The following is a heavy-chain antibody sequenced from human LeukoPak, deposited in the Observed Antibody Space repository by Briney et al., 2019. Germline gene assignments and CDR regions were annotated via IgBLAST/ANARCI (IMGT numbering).Heavy chain of an antibody. CDR3: AREVGASVV. CDR1: GFTFSSYA. Sequence: SGGSLRLSCAASGFTFSSYAMSWVRQAPGKGLEWVSAISGSGGSTYYADSVKGRFTISRDNAKNSLYLQMNSLRAEDTAVYYCAREVGASVVWGQGTLVTVSS. D-gene: IGHD1-26*01. CDR2: ISGSGGST. J-gene: IGHJ4*02. V-gene: IGHV3-23*01.